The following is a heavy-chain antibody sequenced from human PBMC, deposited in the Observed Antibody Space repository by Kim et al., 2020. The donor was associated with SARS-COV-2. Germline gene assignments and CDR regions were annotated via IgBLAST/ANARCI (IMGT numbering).Heavy chain of an antibody. D-gene: IGHD6-19*01. V-gene: IGHV4-59*01. CDR1: GGSISNYY. CDR3: ATYGYSSGIFDY. Sequence: SETLSLTCSVSGGSISNYYWSWIRQPPGKGLEWIGCIYYSGSTNYNPSLKSRVTISVDTSKNQLSLKLTSVTAADTAVYYCATYGYSSGIFDYWGQGILVTVSP. J-gene: IGHJ4*02. CDR2: IYYSGST.